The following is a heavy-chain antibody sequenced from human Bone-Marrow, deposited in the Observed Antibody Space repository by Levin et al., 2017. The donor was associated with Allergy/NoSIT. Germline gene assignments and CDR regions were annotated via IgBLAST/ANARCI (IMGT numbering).Heavy chain of an antibody. D-gene: IGHD2-2*01. J-gene: IGHJ3*02. CDR1: GFTVSSNY. CDR2: IYSGGST. V-gene: IGHV3-53*01. Sequence: PGASVKVSCAASGFTVSSNYMNWVRQAPGKGLEWVSVIYSGGSTYYADSVKGRFTISRDNSKNTLYLQMNSLRAEDTAVYYCARGEGVIPAAGGAFDIWGQGTMVTVSS. CDR3: ARGEGVIPAAGGAFDI.